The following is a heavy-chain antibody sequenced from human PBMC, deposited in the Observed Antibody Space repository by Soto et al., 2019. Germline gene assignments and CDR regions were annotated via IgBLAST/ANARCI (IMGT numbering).Heavy chain of an antibody. CDR2: IYHSGST. CDR3: ARVSGSYYYGMDV. J-gene: IGHJ6*02. CDR1: GFTFSSYSM. V-gene: IGHV4-4*02. D-gene: IGHD1-26*01. Sequence: PGGSLRLSCAASGFTFSSYSMNWVRQPPGKGLEWIGEIYHSGSTNYNPSLKSRVTISVDKSKNQFSLKLSSVTAADTAVYYCARVSGSYYYGMDVWGQGTTVTVSS.